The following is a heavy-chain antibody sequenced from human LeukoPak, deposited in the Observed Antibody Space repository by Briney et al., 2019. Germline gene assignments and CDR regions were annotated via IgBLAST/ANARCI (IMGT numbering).Heavy chain of an antibody. V-gene: IGHV4-59*08. CDR3: ARLQDWFDP. CDR2: IYYSGST. J-gene: IGHJ5*02. CDR1: GGSISSYY. Sequence: EPSETLSLTCTVSGGSISSYYWSWIRQPPGKGLEWIGYIYYSGSTNYNPSLKSRVTISVDTSKNQFSLKLSSVTAADTAVYYCARLQDWFDPRGQGTLVTVSS.